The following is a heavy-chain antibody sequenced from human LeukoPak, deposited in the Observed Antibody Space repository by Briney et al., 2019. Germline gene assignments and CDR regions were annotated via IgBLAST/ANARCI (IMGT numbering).Heavy chain of an antibody. Sequence: GGSLRLSCAASGFTFSGYWMSWVRQAPGKGLEWVANIKQDGSEKYYVDSVKGRFTISRDNAKNSLYLQMNSLRAEDTAVYYCARDEDGYSYGIDYWGQGTLVTVSS. V-gene: IGHV3-7*04. D-gene: IGHD5-18*01. CDR2: IKQDGSEK. CDR3: ARDEDGYSYGIDY. CDR1: GFTFSGYW. J-gene: IGHJ4*02.